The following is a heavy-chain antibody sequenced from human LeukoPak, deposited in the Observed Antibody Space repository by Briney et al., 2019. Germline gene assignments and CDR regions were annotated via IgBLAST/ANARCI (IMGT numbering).Heavy chain of an antibody. CDR3: ARDTHSSSWYGDAFDI. J-gene: IGHJ3*02. Sequence: GGSLRLSCAASGFSFSSYAMHWVRQAPGKGLEWVAVISYDGSNKYYADSVKGRFTISRDNSKNTLYLQMNSLRAEDTAVYYCARDTHSSSWYGDAFDIWGQGTMVTVSS. V-gene: IGHV3-30-3*01. CDR1: GFSFSSYA. CDR2: ISYDGSNK. D-gene: IGHD6-13*01.